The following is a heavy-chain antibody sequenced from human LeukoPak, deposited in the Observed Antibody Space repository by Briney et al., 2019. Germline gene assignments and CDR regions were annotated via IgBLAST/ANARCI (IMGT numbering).Heavy chain of an antibody. CDR3: ATPGRDYYDSRLSFGY. CDR2: IIPIFGTA. J-gene: IGHJ4*02. D-gene: IGHD3-22*01. CDR1: GGTFSSYA. Sequence: SVKVSCKASGGTFSSYAISWVRQAPGQGLEWMGGIIPIFGTANYAQKFQGRVTITADESTSTAYMELSSLRSEDTTVYYCATPGRDYYDSRLSFGYWGQGTLVTVSS. V-gene: IGHV1-69*13.